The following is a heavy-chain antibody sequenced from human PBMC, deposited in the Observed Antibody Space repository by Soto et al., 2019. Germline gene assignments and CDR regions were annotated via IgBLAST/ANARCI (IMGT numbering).Heavy chain of an antibody. V-gene: IGHV3-30*18. J-gene: IGHJ4*02. CDR2: ISYDGSNK. CDR1: GFTFSSYA. Sequence: QVQLVESGGGVVQPGRSLRLSCAASGFTFSSYAMHWVRQAPGKGLEWVAVISYDGSNKYYADSVKGRFTISRDNSKNTLYLQMNSLRAEDTAVYYCAKQKYYYDSSGYYLDYWGQGTLVTVSS. CDR3: AKQKYYYDSSGYYLDY. D-gene: IGHD3-22*01.